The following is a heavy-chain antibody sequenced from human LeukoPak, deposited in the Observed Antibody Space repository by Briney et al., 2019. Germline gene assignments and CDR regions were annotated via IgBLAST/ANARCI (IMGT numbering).Heavy chain of an antibody. CDR1: GYTFTSYD. J-gene: IGHJ6*02. D-gene: IGHD2-2*01. CDR2: MNPNSGNT. V-gene: IGHV1-8*01. Sequence: ASVKVSCKASGYTFTSYDINWVRQATGQGLEWMGWMNPNSGNTGYAQKFQGRVTMTRNTSISTAYMELSSLRSEDTAVYYCARAPVYQLLFYGVDVWGQGTTVTVSS. CDR3: ARAPVYQLLFYGVDV.